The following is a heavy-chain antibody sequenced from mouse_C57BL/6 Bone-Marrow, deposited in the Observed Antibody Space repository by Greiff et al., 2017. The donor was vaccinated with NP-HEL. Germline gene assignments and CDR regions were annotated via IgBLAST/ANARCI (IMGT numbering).Heavy chain of an antibody. CDR3: ARKDYYGSRDPSAMDY. Sequence: QVQLKQSGPGLVAPSQSLSITCTVSGFSLTSYAISWVRQPPGKGLEWLGVIWTGGGTNYNSALKSRLSISKDNSKSQVFLKMKSLQTDDTARYYCARKDYYGSRDPSAMDYCGQGTPLTVSS. J-gene: IGHJ4*01. CDR1: GFSLTSYA. D-gene: IGHD1-1*01. CDR2: IWTGGGT. V-gene: IGHV2-9-1*01.